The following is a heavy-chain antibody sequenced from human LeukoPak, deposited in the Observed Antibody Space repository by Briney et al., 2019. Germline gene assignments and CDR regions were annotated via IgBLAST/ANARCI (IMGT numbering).Heavy chain of an antibody. CDR3: ARDLGSVVVVAALDY. D-gene: IGHD2-15*01. J-gene: IGHJ4*02. Sequence: ASVKVSCKASGYTFTSYYMHWVRQAPGQGLEWMGIINPSGGSTSCAQKFQGRVTMTRDTSTSTVYMELSSLRSEYTAVYYCARDLGSVVVVAALDYWGQGTLVTVSS. CDR1: GYTFTSYY. CDR2: INPSGGST. V-gene: IGHV1-46*01.